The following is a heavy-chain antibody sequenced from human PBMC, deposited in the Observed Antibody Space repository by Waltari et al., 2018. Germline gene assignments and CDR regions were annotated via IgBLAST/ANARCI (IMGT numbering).Heavy chain of an antibody. Sequence: EVQLVESGGNWVQPGGSLRRACAHSGCTLSKFWMTWVRQAPGKGLEWVANTKEDGNEIYYLDSVKGRFTISRDNAKNSLFLQMNSLRAEDTAIYYCARGWAHLDSWGQGTLVTVSS. CDR2: TKEDGNEI. CDR1: GCTLSKFW. J-gene: IGHJ4*02. CDR3: ARGWAHLDS. V-gene: IGHV3-7*01. D-gene: IGHD1-26*01.